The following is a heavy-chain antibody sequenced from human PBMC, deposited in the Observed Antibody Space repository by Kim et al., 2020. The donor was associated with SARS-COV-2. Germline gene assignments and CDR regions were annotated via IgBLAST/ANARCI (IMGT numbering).Heavy chain of an antibody. Sequence: GGSLRLSCAASGFTVSSNYMSWVRQAPGKGLEWVSVIYSGGSTYYADSVKGRFTISRHNSKNTLYLQMNSLRAEDTAVYYCEHYYGSGSLSYYYGMDVWGQGTTVTVSS. CDR2: IYSGGST. CDR3: EHYYGSGSLSYYYGMDV. V-gene: IGHV3-53*04. CDR1: GFTVSSNY. D-gene: IGHD3-10*01. J-gene: IGHJ6*02.